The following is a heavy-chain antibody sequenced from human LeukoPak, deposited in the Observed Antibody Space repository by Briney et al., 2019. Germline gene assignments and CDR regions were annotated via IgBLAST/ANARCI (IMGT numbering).Heavy chain of an antibody. D-gene: IGHD3-22*01. Sequence: SETLSLTCTVSGGSISSGGYYWSWIRQHPGKGLEWIGYIYYSGSTYYNPSLKSRVTISVGTSKNQFSLKLSSVTAADTAVYYCARANDVSGYSTEVYFDYWGQGTLVTVYS. CDR1: GGSISSGGYY. CDR2: IYYSGST. J-gene: IGHJ4*02. CDR3: ARANDVSGYSTEVYFDY. V-gene: IGHV4-31*03.